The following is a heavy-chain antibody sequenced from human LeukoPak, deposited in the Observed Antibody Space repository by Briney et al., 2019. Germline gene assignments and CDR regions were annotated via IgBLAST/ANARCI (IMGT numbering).Heavy chain of an antibody. J-gene: IGHJ4*02. D-gene: IGHD4-23*01. CDR1: GFTFSSYG. CDR2: ITSNGGTT. V-gene: IGHV3-64*01. CDR3: ARGIRWASDY. Sequence: GGSLRLSWAASGFTFSSYGMVWVRQAPGKGLEYVSGITSNGGTTYYGNSVKGRFTISRDNSKDTLYLQMGSLRSEDMAVYYCARGIRWASDYWGQGTLVTVAS.